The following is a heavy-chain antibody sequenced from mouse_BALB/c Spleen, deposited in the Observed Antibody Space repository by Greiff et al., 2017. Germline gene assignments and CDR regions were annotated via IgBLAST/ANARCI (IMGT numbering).Heavy chain of an antibody. CDR1: GFTFSSYA. CDR2: ISSGGST. CDR3: ARGPNFAY. Sequence: VQLKESGGGLVKPGGSLKLSCAASGFTFSSYAMSWVRQTPEKRLEWVASISSGGSTYYPDSVKGRFTISRDNARNILYLQMSSLRSEDTAMYCCARGPNFAYWGQGTLVTVSA. J-gene: IGHJ3*01. V-gene: IGHV5-6-5*01.